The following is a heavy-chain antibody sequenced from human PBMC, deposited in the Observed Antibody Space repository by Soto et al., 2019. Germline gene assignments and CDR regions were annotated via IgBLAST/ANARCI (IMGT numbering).Heavy chain of an antibody. V-gene: IGHV3-23*01. CDR2: ISGSGGST. D-gene: IGHD2-15*01. CDR3: AKGVVVAAKDYYYYGMDV. J-gene: IGHJ6*02. Sequence: HPGGSLRLSCAASGFTFSSYAMSWVRQAPGKGLEWVSAISGSGGSTYYADSVKGRFTISRDNSKNTLYLQMNSLRAEDTAVYYCAKGVVVAAKDYYYYGMDVWGQGTTVTVSS. CDR1: GFTFSSYA.